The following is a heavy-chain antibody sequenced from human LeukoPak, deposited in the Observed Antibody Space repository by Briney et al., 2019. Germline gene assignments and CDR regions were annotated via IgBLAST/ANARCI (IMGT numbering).Heavy chain of an antibody. D-gene: IGHD6-19*01. Sequence: ASVKVSCKASGYTFTGYYMHWVRQAPGQGLEWMGWINPNSGGTNYGQKFQGRVTMTRDTSISTAYMELSRLRSDDTAVYYCAREGSGWYMDFQHWGQGTLVTVSS. CDR3: AREGSGWYMDFQH. V-gene: IGHV1-2*02. J-gene: IGHJ1*01. CDR1: GYTFTGYY. CDR2: INPNSGGT.